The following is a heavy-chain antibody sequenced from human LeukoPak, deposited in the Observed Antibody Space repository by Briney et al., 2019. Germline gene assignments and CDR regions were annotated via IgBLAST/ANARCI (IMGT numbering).Heavy chain of an antibody. V-gene: IGHV5-51*01. J-gene: IGHJ4*02. CDR3: ARRASGYYYDSSGYYTA. CDR1: GYSFTSYW. Sequence: GESLKISCKGSGYSFTSYWIGWVRQMPGKGLEWMGIIYPGDSDTRYSPSFQGQVTISADKSISTAYLQWSSLKASDTAMYYCARRASGYYYDSSGYYTAWGQGTLVTVSS. CDR2: IYPGDSDT. D-gene: IGHD3-22*01.